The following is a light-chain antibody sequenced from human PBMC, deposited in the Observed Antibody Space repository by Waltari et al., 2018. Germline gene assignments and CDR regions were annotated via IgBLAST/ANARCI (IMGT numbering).Light chain of an antibody. CDR2: RDS. CDR1: NIGRQN. J-gene: IGLJ3*02. Sequence: SYELTQPLSVSVALGQTARITCGGNNIGRQNVHWYQQKPGQAPVLVIYRDSNRPSGIPERFSGSNSGNTATLTISRAQAGDEADYYCQVWDSSIVFGGGTKLTVL. V-gene: IGLV3-9*01. CDR3: QVWDSSIV.